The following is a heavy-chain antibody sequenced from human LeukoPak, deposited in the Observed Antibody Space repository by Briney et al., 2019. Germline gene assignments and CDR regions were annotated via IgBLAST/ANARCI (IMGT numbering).Heavy chain of an antibody. CDR2: ISYDGSNK. CDR3: ARVRYGSGSAFDY. CDR1: GFTFSSYA. V-gene: IGHV3-30-3*01. J-gene: IGHJ4*02. D-gene: IGHD3-10*01. Sequence: GGSLRLSCAASGFTFSSYAMHWVRQAPGKGLEWVAVISYDGSNKYYADSVKGRFTISRDNSKNTLYLQMNSLRAEDTAVYYCARVRYGSGSAFDYWGQGTLVTVSS.